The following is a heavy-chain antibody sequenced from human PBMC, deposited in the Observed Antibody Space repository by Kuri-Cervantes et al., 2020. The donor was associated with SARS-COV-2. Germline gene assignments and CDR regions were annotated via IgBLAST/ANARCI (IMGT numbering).Heavy chain of an antibody. V-gene: IGHV4-38-2*02. CDR2: IYHSGST. D-gene: IGHD3-16*01. CDR3: ARGGGGVVSYGLDV. CDR1: GYSISSGYY. Sequence: GSLRLSCTVSGYSISSGYYWGWIRQPPGKGREWIGSIYHSGSTYYNPSLKSRVTISVDTSKNQFSLKLSPVTAADTPVYNCARGGGGVVSYGLDVWGQGTTVTVSS. J-gene: IGHJ6*02.